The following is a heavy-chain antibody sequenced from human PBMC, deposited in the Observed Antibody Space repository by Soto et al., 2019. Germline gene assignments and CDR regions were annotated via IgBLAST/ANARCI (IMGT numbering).Heavy chain of an antibody. CDR1: GFTFSSYW. Sequence: EVQLMESGGGLVQPGGSLRLSCAASGFTFSSYWMSWVRQAPGKGLEWVANIKQDGSEKYYVDSVKGRFTISRDNAKNSLYLQMNSLRAEDTAVYYCARGMVRGVVDAFDIWGQGTMVTVSS. D-gene: IGHD3-10*01. J-gene: IGHJ3*02. CDR3: ARGMVRGVVDAFDI. CDR2: IKQDGSEK. V-gene: IGHV3-7*04.